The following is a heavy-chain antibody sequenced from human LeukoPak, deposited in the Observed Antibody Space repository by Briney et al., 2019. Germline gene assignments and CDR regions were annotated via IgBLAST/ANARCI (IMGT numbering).Heavy chain of an antibody. CDR2: IYPGDSDT. J-gene: IGHJ4*02. CDR1: GYSFATYW. V-gene: IGHV5-51*01. CDR3: ARHQIVGATRSPFDY. D-gene: IGHD1-26*01. Sequence: GESLKISCKGSGYSFATYWIGWVRQTPGKGLEWMGIIYPGDSDTRYSPSFQGQVTISADKSINTAYLQWSSLTTSDTAMYYCARHQIVGATRSPFDYWGQGTLVTVSS.